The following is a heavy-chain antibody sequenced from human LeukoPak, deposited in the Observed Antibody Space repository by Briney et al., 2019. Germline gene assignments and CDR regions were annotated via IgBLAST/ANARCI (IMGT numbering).Heavy chain of an antibody. CDR3: ARALSRFGELLFTDAFDI. V-gene: IGHV1-69*13. Sequence: SVKVSCKASGGTFSSYAISWVRQAPGQGLEWMGGIIPIFGTANYAQKFQGRVTTTSDESTSTAYMELSSLRPEDTAVYYCARALSRFGELLFTDAFDIWGQGTMVTVSS. J-gene: IGHJ3*02. CDR2: IIPIFGTA. D-gene: IGHD3-10*01. CDR1: GGTFSSYA.